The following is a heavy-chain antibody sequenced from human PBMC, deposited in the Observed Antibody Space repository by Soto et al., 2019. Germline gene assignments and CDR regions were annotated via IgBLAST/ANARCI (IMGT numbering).Heavy chain of an antibody. CDR2: IYYSGST. CDR3: ARDIGSGTLQSGNWFDP. Sequence: SETLSLTCTVSGGSISSYYWSWIRQPPGKGLEWIGYIYYSGSTNYNPSLKSRVTISVDTSKNQFSMKLSSVTAADTAVYYCARDIGSGTLQSGNWFDPWGQGTLVTVSS. V-gene: IGHV4-59*01. D-gene: IGHD3-10*01. J-gene: IGHJ5*02. CDR1: GGSISSYY.